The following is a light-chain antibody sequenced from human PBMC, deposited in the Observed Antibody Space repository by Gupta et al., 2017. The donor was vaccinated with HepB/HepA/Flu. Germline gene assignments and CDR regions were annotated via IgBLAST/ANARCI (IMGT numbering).Light chain of an antibody. CDR1: SSNSGADFD. CDR2: GDS. V-gene: IGLV1-40*01. J-gene: IGLJ1*01. Sequence: QSVLTQPPSVSGAPGQRVTISCTGSSSNSGADFDVHWYQQVPGAAPKLLIYGDSSRPSGVPDRFSGSKSGTSASLAITVLQAEDEADYYCQSYDSSLSGGVFGTGTKVTVL. CDR3: QSYDSSLSGGV.